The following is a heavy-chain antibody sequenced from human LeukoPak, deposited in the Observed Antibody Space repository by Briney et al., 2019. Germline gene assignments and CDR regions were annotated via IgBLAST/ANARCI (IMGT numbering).Heavy chain of an antibody. CDR3: ARENYYDSSGYFDY. J-gene: IGHJ4*02. V-gene: IGHV3-53*01. Sequence: PGGSLRLSCAASGFTVSSNYMSWVRQAPGKGLEWVSVIYSGGSTYYADSVKGRFTISRDNSKNTLYPQMNSLRAEDTAVYYCARENYYDSSGYFDYWGQGTLVTVSS. D-gene: IGHD3-22*01. CDR2: IYSGGST. CDR1: GFTVSSNY.